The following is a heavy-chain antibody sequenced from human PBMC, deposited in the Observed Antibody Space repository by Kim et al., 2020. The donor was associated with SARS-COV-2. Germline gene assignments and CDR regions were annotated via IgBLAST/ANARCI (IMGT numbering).Heavy chain of an antibody. CDR2: SYPSDSDT. CDR1: GYSFTNFW. V-gene: IGHV5-51*01. J-gene: IGHJ4*02. D-gene: IGHD2-15*01. Sequence: GESLKISCKGSGYSFTNFWIGWVRQMPGKGLEWMGISYPSDSDTIYSPSFQVQVTISVDKSISTAYPQWSSLKASDTAMYYCATLMFRKGGLYYWGQSTLFTVSS. CDR3: ATLMFRKGGLYY.